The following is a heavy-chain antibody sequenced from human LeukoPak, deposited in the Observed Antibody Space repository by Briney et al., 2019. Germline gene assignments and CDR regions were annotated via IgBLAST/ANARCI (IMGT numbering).Heavy chain of an antibody. J-gene: IGHJ4*02. CDR2: INPNSGGT. CDR3: AREDNWMGFDY. CDR1: GYTFTGYY. V-gene: IGHV1-2*06. Sequence: GASVKVSCKASGYTFTGYYMHWVRQAPGQGLEWMGRINPNSGGTNYARKFQGRVTMTRDTSISTAYMELSRLRSDDTAAYYCAREDNWMGFDYWGQGTLVTVSS. D-gene: IGHD1-1*01.